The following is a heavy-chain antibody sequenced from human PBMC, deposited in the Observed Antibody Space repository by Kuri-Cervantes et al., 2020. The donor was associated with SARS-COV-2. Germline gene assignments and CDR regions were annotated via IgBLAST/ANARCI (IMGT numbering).Heavy chain of an antibody. Sequence: SETLSLTCAVYGGSFSGYYWSWIRQPPGKGLEWIGEINHSGSTNYNPSLKSRVTISVEPSNNQFSLHLNSVTAADTAVYHCARAYGFLRYIYYMDVWGKGTTVTVSS. J-gene: IGHJ6*03. CDR3: ARAYGFLRYIYYMDV. CDR1: GGSFSGYY. V-gene: IGHV4-34*01. D-gene: IGHD3-9*01. CDR2: INHSGST.